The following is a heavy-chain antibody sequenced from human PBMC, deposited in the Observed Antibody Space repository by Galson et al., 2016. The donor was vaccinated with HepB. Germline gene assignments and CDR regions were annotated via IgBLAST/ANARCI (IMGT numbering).Heavy chain of an antibody. CDR2: ISYSGST. J-gene: IGHJ4*02. CDR1: GNSISSANYY. V-gene: IGHV4-31*03. Sequence: TLSLTCTVSGNSISSANYYWDWVRQHPGKGLEWVGYISYSGSTYYNPSLQSRVAISVDTSKNQFSLRLSSVTAADTAVYYCARGYGPGSPGFDSWGQGTLVTVSS. D-gene: IGHD3-10*01. CDR3: ARGYGPGSPGFDS.